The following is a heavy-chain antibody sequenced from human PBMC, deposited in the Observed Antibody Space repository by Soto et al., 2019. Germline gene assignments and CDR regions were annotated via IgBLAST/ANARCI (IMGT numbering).Heavy chain of an antibody. V-gene: IGHV3-21*01. D-gene: IGHD2-21*02. J-gene: IGHJ4*02. CDR2: ISSSSSYI. CDR1: GFTFSSYS. Sequence: EVQLVESGGGLVKPGGSLRLSCAASGFTFSSYSMNWVRQAPGKGLEWVSSISSSSSYIYYADSVKGRFTISRDNDENSLYLQMNSLRAEDTAVYYCARELGVTPVRYFDYWGQGTLVTVSS. CDR3: ARELGVTPVRYFDY.